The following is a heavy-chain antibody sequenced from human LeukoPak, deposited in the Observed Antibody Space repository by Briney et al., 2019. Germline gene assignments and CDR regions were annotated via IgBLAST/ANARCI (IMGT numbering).Heavy chain of an antibody. J-gene: IGHJ5*02. V-gene: IGHV4-30-2*01. D-gene: IGHD6-13*01. Sequence: SETLSLTCAVSGGSISSGGYSWSWIRQPPGKGLEWIGYIYHSGSTYYNPSLKSRVTISVDRSKNQFSLKLSSVTAADTAVYYCARVAAAGTYWFDPWGQGTLVTVSS. CDR2: IYHSGST. CDR1: GGSISSGGYS. CDR3: ARVAAAGTYWFDP.